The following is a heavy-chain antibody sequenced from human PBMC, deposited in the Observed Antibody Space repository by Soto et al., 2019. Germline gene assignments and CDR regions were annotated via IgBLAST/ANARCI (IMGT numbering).Heavy chain of an antibody. Sequence: PGGSLRLSCAASGFKFRNYAIHWVRQAPGKGLEWLAVIWFDGSKKYYADSVRGRFTISRDNSKNTVYLDMNSPTADDSGVFYCARAHTMMILDRFDPWGHGTLVTVS. D-gene: IGHD3-22*01. CDR1: GFKFRNYA. CDR3: ARAHTMMILDRFDP. CDR2: IWFDGSKK. J-gene: IGHJ5*02. V-gene: IGHV3-33*01.